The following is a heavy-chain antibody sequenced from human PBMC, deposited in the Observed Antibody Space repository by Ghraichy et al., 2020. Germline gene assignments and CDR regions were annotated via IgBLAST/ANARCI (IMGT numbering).Heavy chain of an antibody. CDR3: VTSTTIALPGRDF. V-gene: IGHV1-18*01. D-gene: IGHD6-19*01. J-gene: IGHJ4*02. CDR2: FSVYNGNT. Sequence: ASVKVSCKASAYTSATFGVTWVRQAPGQGLEWMGWFSVYNGNTKYAQNFEDRLTMTTDTSTNTVYMELRGLRSDDTAVYYCVTSTTIALPGRDFWGQGTLVIVSS. CDR1: AYTSATFG.